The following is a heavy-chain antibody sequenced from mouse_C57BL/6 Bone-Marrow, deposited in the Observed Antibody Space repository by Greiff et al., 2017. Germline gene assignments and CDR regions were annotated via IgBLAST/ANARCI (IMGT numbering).Heavy chain of an antibody. Sequence: VKLMESGPGLVQPSQCLSITCTVSGFSLTSYGVHWVRQSPGKGLEWLGVIWRGGSTDYNAAFMSRLSITEDNSKSQYFFKMNSLQADDTAIYYCAKRGKRGFAYWGQGTLVTVSA. CDR1: GFSLTSYG. CDR3: AKRGKRGFAY. V-gene: IGHV2-5*01. CDR2: IWRGGST. J-gene: IGHJ3*01.